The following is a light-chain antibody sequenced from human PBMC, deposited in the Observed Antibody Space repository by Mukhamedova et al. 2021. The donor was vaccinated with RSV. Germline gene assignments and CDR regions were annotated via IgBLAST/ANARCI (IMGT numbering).Light chain of an antibody. V-gene: IGLV1-40*01. CDR1: SSNIGAGYH. CDR3: QSYDSGLSGYV. CDR2: SNT. J-gene: IGLJ1*01. Sequence: GSSSNIGAGYHVHWYQQLPGTAPKLLIYSNTNRPSGVPDRFSGSKSGTSASLAITGLQAEDAADYYCQSYDSGLSGYVFGAGTKV.